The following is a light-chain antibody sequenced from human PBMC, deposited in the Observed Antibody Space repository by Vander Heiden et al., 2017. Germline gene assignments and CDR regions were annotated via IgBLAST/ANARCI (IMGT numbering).Light chain of an antibody. CDR3: QQDNSYSRT. J-gene: IGKJ1*01. CDR1: QSISSW. V-gene: IGKV1-5*03. CDR2: KAS. Sequence: DIQMTQSPSTLSASVEDRVTITCRASQSISSWLAWYQQKPGKAPKLLIYKASSLESGVPSRFSGSGSGTEFTLTISILQPDDFATYYCQQDNSYSRTFGQGTKVEIK.